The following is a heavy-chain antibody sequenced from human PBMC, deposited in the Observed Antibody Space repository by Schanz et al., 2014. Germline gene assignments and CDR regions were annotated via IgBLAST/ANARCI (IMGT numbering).Heavy chain of an antibody. Sequence: EVQLLESGGGLVQPGGSLRLSCVASGFTFSNYWMTWVRQAPGKGLEWVSAISASGGTTYYADSVKGRFTISSDNSKSTLYLQMSSLRAEDTAVYYCAKSQGSSFDSWGQGTLVTVSS. V-gene: IGHV3-23*01. D-gene: IGHD6-13*01. CDR3: AKSQGSSFDS. CDR2: ISASGGTT. J-gene: IGHJ4*02. CDR1: GFTFSNYW.